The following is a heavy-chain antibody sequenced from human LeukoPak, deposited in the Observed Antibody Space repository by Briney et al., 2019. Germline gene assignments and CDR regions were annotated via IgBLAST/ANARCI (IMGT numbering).Heavy chain of an antibody. Sequence: PGGSLRLSCAASGFTFSSYSMNWVRQAPGKGLEWVSYISSSSSTIYYADSVKGRFTISRDNAKNSLYLQMNSLRAEDTAVYYCARDRRGIAARGNYYYMDVWGKGTTVTVSS. V-gene: IGHV3-48*01. CDR3: ARDRRGIAARGNYYYMDV. D-gene: IGHD6-6*01. CDR1: GFTFSSYS. CDR2: ISSSSSTI. J-gene: IGHJ6*03.